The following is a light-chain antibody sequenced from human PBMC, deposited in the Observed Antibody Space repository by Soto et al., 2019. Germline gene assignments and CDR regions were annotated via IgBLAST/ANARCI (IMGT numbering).Light chain of an antibody. CDR2: AAS. CDR1: QSISTY. V-gene: IGKV1-39*01. Sequence: DIQMTQSPSSLSASVGDRVTVTCRASQSISTYLNWYQQKPGKAPELLIHAASSLQSGVPSRFSGGGSGTDFTLTISSRQPEDLATYYCQHSYSVPYTFGQGTKREIK. CDR3: QHSYSVPYT. J-gene: IGKJ2*01.